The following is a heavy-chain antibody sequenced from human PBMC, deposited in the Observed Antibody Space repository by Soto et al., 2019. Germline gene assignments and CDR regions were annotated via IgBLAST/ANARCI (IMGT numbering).Heavy chain of an antibody. D-gene: IGHD3-22*01. CDR1: GFTVSSNY. Sequence: LRLSCAASGFTVSSNYMSWVRQAPGKGLEWVSIIYSGGSTYYADSVKGRFTISRDNSKNTLYLQMNSLRAEDTAVYYCARVSYYDSSGYGYFDYWGKGTLVTV. V-gene: IGHV3-53*01. CDR3: ARVSYYDSSGYGYFDY. CDR2: IYSGGST. J-gene: IGHJ4*02.